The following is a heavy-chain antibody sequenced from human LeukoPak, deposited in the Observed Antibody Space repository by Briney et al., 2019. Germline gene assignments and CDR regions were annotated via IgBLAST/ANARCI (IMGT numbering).Heavy chain of an antibody. J-gene: IGHJ4*02. V-gene: IGHV1-18*01. D-gene: IGHD6-13*01. CDR2: ISAYNGNT. CDR1: GYTFTSYG. CDR3: AIRISWPEYYFDY. Sequence: ASVTVSCKASGYTFTSYGMSGVRQAPGQGLEGMGWISAYNGNTNYAQKLQGRVTMTTDTSTSTAYMELRSLSSDDTAVYYCAIRISWPEYYFDYGGQGTLVTVSS.